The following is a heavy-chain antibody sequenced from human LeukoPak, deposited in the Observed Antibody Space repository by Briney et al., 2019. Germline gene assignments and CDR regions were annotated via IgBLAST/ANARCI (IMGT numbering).Heavy chain of an antibody. CDR3: ASQRGYSYARYFDY. J-gene: IGHJ4*02. Sequence: GGSLRLSCAASGFTFSSYSMNWVRQAPGKGLDWVSSISSSSSYIYYADSVKGRFTISRDNAKNSLYLQMNSLRAEDTAVYYCASQRGYSYARYFDYWGQGTLVTVSS. CDR2: ISSSSSYI. CDR1: GFTFSSYS. D-gene: IGHD5-18*01. V-gene: IGHV3-21*01.